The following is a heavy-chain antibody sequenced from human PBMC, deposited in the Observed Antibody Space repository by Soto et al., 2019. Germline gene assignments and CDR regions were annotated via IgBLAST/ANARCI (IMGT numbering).Heavy chain of an antibody. V-gene: IGHV3-66*01. CDR3: ARGYWVEGYRAGTYFDY. CDR1: GLTVSSDY. D-gene: IGHD3-16*02. J-gene: IGHJ4*02. CDR2: IYSGTTT. Sequence: PGGSLRLSCAASGLTVSSDYMSWVRQAPGKGLEWVSVIYSGTTTHYADSVKGRFTISRDSSKNTLYLQMNSLRAEDTAVYYCARGYWVEGYRAGTYFDYCGPGTLVTVSS.